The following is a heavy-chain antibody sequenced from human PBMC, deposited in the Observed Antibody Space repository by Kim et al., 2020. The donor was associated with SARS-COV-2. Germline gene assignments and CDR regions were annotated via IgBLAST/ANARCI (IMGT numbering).Heavy chain of an antibody. J-gene: IGHJ3*02. V-gene: IGHV1-18*04. Sequence: ASVKVSCKASGYTFTSYGISWVRQAPGQGLEWMGWISAYNGNTNYAQKLQGRVTMTTDTSTSTAYMELRSLRSDDTAVYYCARDQNLATTVTTNDAFDIWGQGTMVTVSS. CDR2: ISAYNGNT. D-gene: IGHD4-17*01. CDR1: GYTFTSYG. CDR3: ARDQNLATTVTTNDAFDI.